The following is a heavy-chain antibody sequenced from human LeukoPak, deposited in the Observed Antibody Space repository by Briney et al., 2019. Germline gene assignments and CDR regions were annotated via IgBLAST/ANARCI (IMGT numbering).Heavy chain of an antibody. J-gene: IGHJ4*02. CDR3: AKTEWELLGVDY. D-gene: IGHD1-26*01. V-gene: IGHV3-23*01. CDR1: GFTFSSYA. CDR2: ISGSGGST. Sequence: PGGSLRVSCAASGFTFSSYAMSWVRQARGKGLEWVSAISGSGGSTYYADSVKGRFTISRDNSKNTLYLQMNSLRAEDTAVYYCAKTEWELLGVDYWGQGTLVTVSS.